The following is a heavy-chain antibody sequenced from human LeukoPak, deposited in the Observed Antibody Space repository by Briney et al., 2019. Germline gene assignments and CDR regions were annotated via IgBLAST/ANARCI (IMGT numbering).Heavy chain of an antibody. J-gene: IGHJ4*02. CDR3: ARGSIVVVTSPLFDY. CDR2: IYYSGST. V-gene: IGHV4-61*01. Sequence: SETLSLTCTVSGGSVSSGSYYWSWIRQPPGKGLEWIGYIYYSGSTNYNPSLKSRATISVDTSKNQFSLKLSSVTAADTAVYYCARGSIVVVTSPLFDYWGQGTLVTVSS. CDR1: GGSVSSGSYY. D-gene: IGHD2-21*02.